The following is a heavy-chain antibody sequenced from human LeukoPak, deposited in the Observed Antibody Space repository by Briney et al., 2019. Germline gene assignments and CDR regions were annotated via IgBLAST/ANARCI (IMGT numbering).Heavy chain of an antibody. CDR2: IYYSGST. CDR1: GYSISSGYY. D-gene: IGHD3-22*01. CDR3: ARRIGGYVDY. V-gene: IGHV4-61*01. J-gene: IGHJ4*02. Sequence: PSETLSLTCTVSGYSISSGYYWGWIRQPPGKGLEWIGYIYYSGSTNYNPSLKSRVTISVDTSKNQFSLKLSSVTAADTAVYYCARRIGGYVDYWGQGTLVTVSS.